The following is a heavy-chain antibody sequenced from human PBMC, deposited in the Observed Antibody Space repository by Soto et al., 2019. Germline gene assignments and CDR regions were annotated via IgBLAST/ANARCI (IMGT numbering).Heavy chain of an antibody. V-gene: IGHV4-59*11. CDR1: GGSLSSHF. D-gene: IGHD3-22*01. CDR2: IFYTGIT. CDR3: ARGGYDFSGVNFDEGFDS. Sequence: PSETLSLTCSVSGGSLSSHFWAWIRQPPGKGLEWVGYIFYTGITNYNPSLQSRVSISVDTSKERFSLTLNSVTAADTAVYYCARGGYDFSGVNFDEGFDSWGQGRPVTVS. J-gene: IGHJ3*01.